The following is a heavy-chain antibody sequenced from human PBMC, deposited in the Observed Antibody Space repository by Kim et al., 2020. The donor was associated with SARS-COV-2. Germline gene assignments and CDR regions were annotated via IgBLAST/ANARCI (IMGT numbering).Heavy chain of an antibody. CDR3: ARGGDCSSTSCPSGDAFDI. Sequence: GRFTISRKNSKHTLYLQMNSLRAEDTAVYYCARGGDCSSTSCPSGDAFDIWGQGTMVTVSS. V-gene: IGHV3-53*01. J-gene: IGHJ3*02. D-gene: IGHD2-2*01.